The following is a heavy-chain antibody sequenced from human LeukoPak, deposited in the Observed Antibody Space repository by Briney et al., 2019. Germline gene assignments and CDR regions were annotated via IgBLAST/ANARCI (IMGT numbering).Heavy chain of an antibody. D-gene: IGHD6-6*01. J-gene: IGHJ6*02. Sequence: SQTLSLTCAISGDSVSSNSAAWNWIRQSPSRGLEWLERTYYRSKWYNDYAVSVKSRITINPDTSKNQFSLQLNSVTPEDTAVYYCARATIAARDYYYYYYGMDVWGQGTTVTVSS. CDR2: TYYRSKWYN. V-gene: IGHV6-1*01. CDR3: ARATIAARDYYYYYYGMDV. CDR1: GDSVSSNSAA.